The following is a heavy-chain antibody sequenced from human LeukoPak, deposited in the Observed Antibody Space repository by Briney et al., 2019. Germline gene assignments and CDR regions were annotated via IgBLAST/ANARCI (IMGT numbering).Heavy chain of an antibody. V-gene: IGHV3-66*02. CDR1: GFTVSSNY. CDR2: IYSGGSI. Sequence: GSLRLSCAASGFTVSSNYMSWVRQAPGKGLEWVSVIYSGGSIYYADSVKGRFTISRDNSKNTLYLQMNSLRAEDTAVYYCARDYGDLYYYYYMDVWGKGTTVTVSS. D-gene: IGHD4-17*01. J-gene: IGHJ6*03. CDR3: ARDYGDLYYYYYMDV.